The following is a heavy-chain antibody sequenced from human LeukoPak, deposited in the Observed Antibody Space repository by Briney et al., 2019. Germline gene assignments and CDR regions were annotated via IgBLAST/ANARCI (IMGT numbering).Heavy chain of an antibody. J-gene: IGHJ4*02. CDR2: IYYSAST. V-gene: IGHV4-59*01. CDR1: GGSISNYY. Sequence: SETLSLTCTVSGGSISNYYWSWIRQPPGEGLEWIGYIYYSASTNYNPSLKSRVTISVDTSKNQVSLKLSFVTAADTAVYYCAGLLTYFDYWGQGTLVTVSS. CDR3: AGLLTYFDY.